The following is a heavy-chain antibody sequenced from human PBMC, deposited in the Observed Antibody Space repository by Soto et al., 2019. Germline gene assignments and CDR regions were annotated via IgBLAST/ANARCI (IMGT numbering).Heavy chain of an antibody. CDR2: INAGNGNT. J-gene: IGHJ6*03. V-gene: IGHV1-3*01. Sequence: ASVKVSCKASGYTFTSYAMHWVRQAPGQRLEWMGWINAGNGNTKYSQKFQGRVTITRDTSASTAYMELSSLRSEDTAVYYCARENIVVVPAAINYYYMDVWGKGTTVTVSS. CDR3: ARENIVVVPAAINYYYMDV. D-gene: IGHD2-2*01. CDR1: GYTFTSYA.